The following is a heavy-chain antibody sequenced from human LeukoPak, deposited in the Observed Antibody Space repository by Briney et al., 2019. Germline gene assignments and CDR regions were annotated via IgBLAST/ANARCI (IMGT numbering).Heavy chain of an antibody. CDR1: GGSFSGYY. J-gene: IGHJ5*02. CDR3: ARGFSRGWFDP. Sequence: SETLSLTCAVYGGSFSGYYWSWIRQPPGKGLEWIGEINHSGSTNYNPSLKSRVTTSVDTSKNQFSLKLSSVTAADTAVYYCARGFSRGWFDPWGQGTLVTVSS. CDR2: INHSGST. V-gene: IGHV4-34*01.